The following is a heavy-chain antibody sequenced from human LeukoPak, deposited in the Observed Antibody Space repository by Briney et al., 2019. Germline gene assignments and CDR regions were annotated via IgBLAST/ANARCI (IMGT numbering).Heavy chain of an antibody. V-gene: IGHV4-4*07. Sequence: SETLSLTGTGYGFTVSDTYWSWIRQSAGHGLECIGRIYASGSTRYNPSQQTRVIMSVAMLKNQCSLRLRSVTAVDTAVYCCARARVDYDFRSGYSQGHYMDVWGKGTTVSVSS. CDR1: GFTVSDTY. CDR3: ARARVDYDFRSGYSQGHYMDV. D-gene: IGHD3-3*01. CDR2: IYASGST. J-gene: IGHJ6*03.